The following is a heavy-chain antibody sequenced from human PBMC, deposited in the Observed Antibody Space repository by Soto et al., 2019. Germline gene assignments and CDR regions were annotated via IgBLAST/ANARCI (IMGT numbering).Heavy chain of an antibody. CDR2: ISTYNGST. V-gene: IGHV1-18*01. J-gene: IGHJ4*02. CDR3: ARGYSYGSRYYFDY. CDR1: GYTFTTSG. Sequence: ASVKVSCKASGYTFTTSGITWVRQAPGQGLEWMGWISTYNGSTNYAQKLQGRVTMTTDTFTSTAYMELRSLRSDDTAVYYCARGYSYGSRYYFDYWGQGTLVTVSS. D-gene: IGHD5-12*01.